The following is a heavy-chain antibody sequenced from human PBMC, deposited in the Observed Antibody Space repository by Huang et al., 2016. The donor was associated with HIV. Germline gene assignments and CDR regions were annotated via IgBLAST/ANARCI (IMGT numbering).Heavy chain of an antibody. CDR1: GGSIRSDNYY. D-gene: IGHD3-10*01. V-gene: IGHV4-39*02. CDR3: ARLPGSITMIRGVITDPY. J-gene: IGHJ4*02. Sequence: QLQLQESGPGLVKPSETLSLTCTVSGGSIRSDNYYWGWIRQPPGKGLEWIGSIYYSGGTYYNPSRKRRVTITVDTSKNHFSLRMRSVTAADTAVYYCARLPGSITMIRGVITDPYWGQGTLVTVSS. CDR2: IYYSGGT.